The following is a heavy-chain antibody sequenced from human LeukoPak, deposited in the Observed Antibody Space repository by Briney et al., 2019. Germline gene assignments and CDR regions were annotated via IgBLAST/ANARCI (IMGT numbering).Heavy chain of an antibody. Sequence: ASVKVSCKASGGTFSSYTISWVRQAPGQGLEWMGMIIPILGIANYAQKFQGRVTITADKSTSTAYMELSSLRSEDTAVYYCARDGGVYDSSGYYLDYWGQGTLVTVSS. V-gene: IGHV1-69*04. CDR3: ARDGGVYDSSGYYLDY. CDR1: GGTFSSYT. J-gene: IGHJ4*02. CDR2: IIPILGIA. D-gene: IGHD3-22*01.